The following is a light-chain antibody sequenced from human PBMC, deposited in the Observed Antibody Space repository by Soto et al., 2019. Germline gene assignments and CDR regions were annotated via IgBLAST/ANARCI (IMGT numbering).Light chain of an antibody. CDR3: PQYGTSPQT. CDR2: GAS. J-gene: IGKJ2*01. Sequence: EIVLTQSPGTLSLSPGEIATLSCRASQSVGSNYVAWYQQKPGQAPRLLIYGASHSATGVPDRFAGSGSGTDFTMTISRLEPEDFAVYHCPQYGTSPQTFGQGAKLEIK. V-gene: IGKV3-20*01. CDR1: QSVGSNY.